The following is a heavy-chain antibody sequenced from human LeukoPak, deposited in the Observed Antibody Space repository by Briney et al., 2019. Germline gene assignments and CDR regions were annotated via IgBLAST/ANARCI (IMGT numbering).Heavy chain of an antibody. Sequence: GGSLRLSCAASGFTFSDYYMSWIRQAPGKGLEWVSYISSSSSYTNYADSVKGRFTISRDNAKNSLYLQMNSLRAEDTVVYYCARFETAGGDAFDIWGQGTMVTVSS. CDR2: ISSSSSYT. CDR1: GFTFSDYY. D-gene: IGHD3-16*01. V-gene: IGHV3-11*06. CDR3: ARFETAGGDAFDI. J-gene: IGHJ3*02.